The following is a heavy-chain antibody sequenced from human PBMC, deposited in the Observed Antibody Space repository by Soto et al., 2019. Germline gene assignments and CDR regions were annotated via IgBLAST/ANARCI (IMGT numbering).Heavy chain of an antibody. CDR2: VCTGGAT. D-gene: IGHD1-1*01. Sequence: LRLSCVGSGFDVTTNCMRWVRQAPGKGLECVSIVCTGGATHYADSVKGRFTISRDSSKNTVHLQMNNVRAEVTAVYYCVRDKRTISGIFPGYWGQGTQVTVSS. CDR1: GFDVTTNC. J-gene: IGHJ4*02. CDR3: VRDKRTISGIFPGY. V-gene: IGHV3-53*01.